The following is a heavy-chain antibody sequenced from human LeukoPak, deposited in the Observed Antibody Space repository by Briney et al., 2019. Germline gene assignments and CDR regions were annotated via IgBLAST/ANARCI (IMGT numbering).Heavy chain of an antibody. V-gene: IGHV3-15*04. D-gene: IGHD1-1*01. CDR2: IESRSDGGTT. CDR3: TTDFGTPTLGTLGY. Sequence: SWVRQAPGKGLERVGRIESRSDGGTTDYAAPVKGRFTISRDDSKNTLYLQMNSLKTEDTAVYYCTTDFGTPTLGTLGYWGQGTLVTVSS. J-gene: IGHJ4*02.